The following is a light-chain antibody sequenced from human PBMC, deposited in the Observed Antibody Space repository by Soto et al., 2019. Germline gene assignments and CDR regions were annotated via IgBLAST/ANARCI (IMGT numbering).Light chain of an antibody. Sequence: DIQMTQSPSSLSASVGDRVTITCRAGRTISRYLNWYQQKPGKAPKLLIYAASTLQSGVPSRFSGSGSGTDVTLTISSLQPQDFATYYCQQSYGTPNTFGPGTKVDIK. V-gene: IGKV1-39*01. CDR1: RTISRY. J-gene: IGKJ3*01. CDR3: QQSYGTPNT. CDR2: AAS.